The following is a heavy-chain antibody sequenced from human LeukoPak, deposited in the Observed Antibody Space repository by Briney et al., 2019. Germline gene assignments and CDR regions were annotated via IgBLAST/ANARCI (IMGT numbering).Heavy chain of an antibody. CDR2: IYYSKNT. Sequence: SETLSLSRTVSGGSISSSSAYWGWIRQPPGKGLEWIGSIYYSKNTYYNPSLKSRVTISADTSKNQFSLTLGSVSATDTAVYYCVSPGGFSYGYFDYWGQGTLVTVSS. D-gene: IGHD5-18*01. CDR1: GGSISSSSAY. J-gene: IGHJ4*02. V-gene: IGHV4-39*01. CDR3: VSPGGFSYGYFDY.